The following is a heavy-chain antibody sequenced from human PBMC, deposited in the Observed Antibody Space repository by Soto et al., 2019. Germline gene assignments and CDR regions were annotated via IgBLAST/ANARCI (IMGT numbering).Heavy chain of an antibody. CDR1: GHTFTSYA. J-gene: IGHJ4*02. Sequence: SVKVSCKASGHTFTSYAMHWVRQAPGQRLEWMVGIIPIFGTANYAQKFQGRVTITADESTSTAYMELSSLRSEDTAVYYCARFERWPTDYFDYWGQGTLVTVSS. CDR3: ARFERWPTDYFDY. V-gene: IGHV1-69*13. CDR2: IIPIFGTA.